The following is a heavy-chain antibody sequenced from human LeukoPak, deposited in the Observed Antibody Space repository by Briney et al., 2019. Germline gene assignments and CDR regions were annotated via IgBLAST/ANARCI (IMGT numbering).Heavy chain of an antibody. Sequence: SETLSLTCSVSGGSINSDEYYWTWIRQPPGKGLEWIGHIYQSGNTYYKSSLRSRVTISVDKSKNQFSLKLRSVTAADTAVYYCARVKGSCSRGSRYEVDYWGQGSLATVSS. J-gene: IGHJ4*02. D-gene: IGHD2-15*01. CDR2: IYQSGNT. V-gene: IGHV4-30-4*01. CDR1: GGSINSDEYY. CDR3: ARVKGSCSRGSRYEVDY.